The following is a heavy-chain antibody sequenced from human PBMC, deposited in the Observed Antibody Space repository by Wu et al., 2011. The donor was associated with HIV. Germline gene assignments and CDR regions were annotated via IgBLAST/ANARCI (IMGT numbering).Heavy chain of an antibody. J-gene: IGHJ3*02. CDR1: GYTFTGYY. V-gene: IGHV1-2*02. D-gene: IGHD1-1*01. CDR3: ARRNDAFGEAFDI. CDR2: INPKSGGT. Sequence: QVQLVQSGAEVKKPGASVKVSCKASGYTFTGYYMHWVRQAPGQGPEWMGWINPKSGGTNYAQKFQGRVTMTRDTSISTAYMELSRLRSDDTAVYYCARRNDAFGEAFDIWGQGTMVTVSS.